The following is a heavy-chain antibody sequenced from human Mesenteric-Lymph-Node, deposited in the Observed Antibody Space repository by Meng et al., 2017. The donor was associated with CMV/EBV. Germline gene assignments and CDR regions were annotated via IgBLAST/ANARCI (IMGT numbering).Heavy chain of an antibody. D-gene: IGHD3-3*01. Sequence: GGSLRLSCAASGFTFSDYYMSWIRQAPGKGLEWLSYISSSGSTILYADSVKGRFTISRDNAKNSLYLQMNSLRAEDTAVYYCASAAYDFWSGYSRAFDIWGQGTMVTVSS. CDR3: ASAAYDFWSGYSRAFDI. J-gene: IGHJ3*02. CDR1: GFTFSDYY. V-gene: IGHV3-11*04. CDR2: ISSSGSTI.